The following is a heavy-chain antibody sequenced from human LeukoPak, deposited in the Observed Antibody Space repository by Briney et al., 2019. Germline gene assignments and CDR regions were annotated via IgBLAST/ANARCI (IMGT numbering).Heavy chain of an antibody. CDR3: ARCSGWLRTLNWFDP. CDR2: INPNSGGT. CDR1: GYTFTGYY. V-gene: IGHV1-2*02. Sequence: ASVKVSCKASGYTFTGYYMHWVRQAPGQGLEWMGWINPNSGGTNYAQKLQGRVTMTTDTSTSTAYMELRSLRSDDTAVYYCARCSGWLRTLNWFDPWGQGTLVTVSS. J-gene: IGHJ5*02. D-gene: IGHD6-19*01.